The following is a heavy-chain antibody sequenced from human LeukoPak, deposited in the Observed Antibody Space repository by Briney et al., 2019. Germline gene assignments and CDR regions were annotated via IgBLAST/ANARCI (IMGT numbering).Heavy chain of an antibody. D-gene: IGHD7-27*01. V-gene: IGHV3-48*01. Sequence: PGGSLRLFCAASGFTFSSYSMNWVRQAPGKGLEWVSYISSSSSTIYYADSVKGRFTISRDNAKNSLYLQMNSLRAEDTAVYFCARGTGDGRHAFDIWGQGTMVTVSS. J-gene: IGHJ3*02. CDR3: ARGTGDGRHAFDI. CDR1: GFTFSSYS. CDR2: ISSSSSTI.